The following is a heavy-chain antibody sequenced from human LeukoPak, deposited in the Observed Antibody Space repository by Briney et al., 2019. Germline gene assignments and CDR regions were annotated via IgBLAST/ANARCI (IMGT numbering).Heavy chain of an antibody. J-gene: IGHJ6*03. CDR2: ISSSGSTI. V-gene: IGHV3-11*04. CDR3: AREHNWNFSPRGYMDV. D-gene: IGHD1-7*01. CDR1: GFTFSDYY. Sequence: GGSLRLSCAASGFTFSDYYMSWIRQAPGKGLEWVSYISSSGSTIYYADSVKGRFTISRDNAKNSLYLQMNSLRAEDTAVYYCAREHNWNFSPRGYMDVWGKGTTVTVSS.